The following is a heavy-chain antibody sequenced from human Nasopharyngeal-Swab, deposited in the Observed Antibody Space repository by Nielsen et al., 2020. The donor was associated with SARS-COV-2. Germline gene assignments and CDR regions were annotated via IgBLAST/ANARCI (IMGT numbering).Heavy chain of an antibody. D-gene: IGHD6-19*01. CDR3: ARPRGSGWYREAFDI. CDR2: IYYSGST. Sequence: WIRQPPGKGLEWIGSIYYSGSTYYNPSLKSRVTISVDTSKNQFSLKLSSVTAADTAVYYCARPRGSGWYREAFDIWGQGIMVTVSS. J-gene: IGHJ3*02. V-gene: IGHV4-39*01.